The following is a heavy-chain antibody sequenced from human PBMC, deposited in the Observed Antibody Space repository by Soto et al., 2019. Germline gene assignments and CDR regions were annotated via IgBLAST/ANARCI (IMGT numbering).Heavy chain of an antibody. D-gene: IGHD5-12*01. V-gene: IGHV3-23*01. CDR3: AKPRTPGSGFVDY. J-gene: IGHJ4*02. CDR1: GFTFSTYA. CDR2: ITGGGTST. Sequence: PGGSLRLSCAASGFTFSTYAMSWVRQAPGKGLEWVSVITGGGTSTYYADSVKGRFTISRDNSKNTLYLQMKSLRAEDTAVYYGAKPRTPGSGFVDYWGQRTLDTVSS.